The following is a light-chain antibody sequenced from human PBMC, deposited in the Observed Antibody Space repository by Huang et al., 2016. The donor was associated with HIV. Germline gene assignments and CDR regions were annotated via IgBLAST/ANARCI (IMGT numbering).Light chain of an antibody. CDR3: QQTHSTPWT. CDR2: GAS. V-gene: IGKV1-39*01. J-gene: IGKJ1*01. CDR1: YNIDNY. Sequence: DIQVTQSPSSLSVSVGDRVTITCRAAYNIDNYLNWYQNKPGKAPILLIYGASNLQSGVPSRFSGSGSCTYFTLSISSLQPEDSAIYYCQQTHSTPWTFGQGTKVEIK.